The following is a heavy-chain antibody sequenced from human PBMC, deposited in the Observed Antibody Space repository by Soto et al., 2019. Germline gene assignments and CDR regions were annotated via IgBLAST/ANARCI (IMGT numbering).Heavy chain of an antibody. CDR3: ARERLPSSVDY. Sequence: QVQLVQSGAEVKKPGSSVKVSCKASGGTFSSYTISWVRQAPGQGLEWMGRIIPILGLANYAQKFQGRVTITADKTTSTAYMELSSLRSEDTAVYYCARERLPSSVDYWGQGTLVTVSS. CDR1: GGTFSSYT. J-gene: IGHJ4*02. CDR2: IIPILGLA. V-gene: IGHV1-69*08. D-gene: IGHD6-6*01.